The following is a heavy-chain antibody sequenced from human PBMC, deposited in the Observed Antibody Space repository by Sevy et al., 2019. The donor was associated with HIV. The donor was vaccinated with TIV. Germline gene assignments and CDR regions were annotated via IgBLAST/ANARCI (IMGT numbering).Heavy chain of an antibody. CDR1: GFNFNTYG. D-gene: IGHD3-16*02. Sequence: GGSLRLSCTASGFNFNTYGMHWVRQAPGKGLEWLAIISYEGNKYYADSFEGRFTISRDNSRNTLYLEKNSLKSEDTAVFHCARAGRLRLGELSSGPDYWGPGTLVTVSS. CDR3: ARAGRLRLGELSSGPDY. J-gene: IGHJ4*02. V-gene: IGHV3-30*03. CDR2: ISYEGNK.